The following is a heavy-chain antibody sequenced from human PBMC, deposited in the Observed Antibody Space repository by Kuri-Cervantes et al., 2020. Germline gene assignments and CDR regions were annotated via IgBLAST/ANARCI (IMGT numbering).Heavy chain of an antibody. J-gene: IGHJ6*03. CDR3: VREGCSGGACYSRDYYLDV. CDR2: ISSRGYNI. CDR1: GFTFNDYY. D-gene: IGHD2-21*02. Sequence: GGSLRLSCAASGFTFNDYYMNWVRQAPGKGLEWISYISSRGYNIHYADSVQGRFSISRDNAKSSLYLDMSNLRVEDTAVYYCVREGCSGGACYSRDYYLDVWGKGTTVTVSS. V-gene: IGHV3-11*04.